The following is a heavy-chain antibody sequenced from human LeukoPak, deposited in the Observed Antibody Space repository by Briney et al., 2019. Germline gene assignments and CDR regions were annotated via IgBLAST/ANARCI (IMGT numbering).Heavy chain of an antibody. Sequence: GASVKVSCKASGYTFTTYSLAWVRQAPGQSLEWMGWISVNNGGTNYAQSCQDRVTLTRDTSTNTAYLELRSLRSDDTAIIYCATATQPRGYFLHWGQGTLVTVSS. CDR3: ATATQPRGYFLH. D-gene: IGHD2-2*01. CDR2: ISVNNGGT. CDR1: GYTFTTYS. J-gene: IGHJ1*01. V-gene: IGHV1-18*01.